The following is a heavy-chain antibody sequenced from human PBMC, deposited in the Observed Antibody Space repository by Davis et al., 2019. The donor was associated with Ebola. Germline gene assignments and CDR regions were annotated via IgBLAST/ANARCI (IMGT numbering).Heavy chain of an antibody. J-gene: IGHJ4*02. Sequence: PSETLSLTCAVYGGSFSGYYWSWIRQPPGKGLEWIGEINHSGSTNYNPSLKSRVTISVDTSKNQFSLKLSSVTAADTAVYYCARAAYYDLWSGCPVDYWGQGTLVTVSS. CDR3: ARAAYYDLWSGCPVDY. D-gene: IGHD3-3*01. V-gene: IGHV4-34*01. CDR1: GGSFSGYY. CDR2: INHSGST.